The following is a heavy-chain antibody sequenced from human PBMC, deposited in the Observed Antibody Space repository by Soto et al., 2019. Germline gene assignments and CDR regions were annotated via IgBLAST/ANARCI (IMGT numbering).Heavy chain of an antibody. D-gene: IGHD4-17*01. CDR1: GFTFSSYA. CDR3: ERDPLLYGEERTYFDY. Sequence: QVQLVESGGGVVQPGRSLRLSCAASGFTFSSYAMHWVRQAPGKGLEWVAVISYDGSNKYYADSVKGRFTISRDNSKNTLYVQMNSLRAEDTAVYYCERDPLLYGEERTYFDYWGQGILVNVSS. J-gene: IGHJ4*02. V-gene: IGHV3-30-3*01. CDR2: ISYDGSNK.